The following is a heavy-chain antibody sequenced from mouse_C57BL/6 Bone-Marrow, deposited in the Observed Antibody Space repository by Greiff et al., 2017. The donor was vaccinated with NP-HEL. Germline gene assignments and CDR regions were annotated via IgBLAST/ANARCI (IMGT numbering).Heavy chain of an antibody. J-gene: IGHJ3*01. V-gene: IGHV14-4*01. CDR2: IDPENGDT. CDR1: GFNIKDDY. Sequence: VQLKESGAELVRSGASVKLSCTASGFNIKDDYMHWVKQRPEQGLEWIGWIDPENGDTEYASKFQGKATITADTSSNTAYLQLSSLTSEDTAVYYCGDWFAYWGQGTLVTVSA. CDR3: GDWFAY.